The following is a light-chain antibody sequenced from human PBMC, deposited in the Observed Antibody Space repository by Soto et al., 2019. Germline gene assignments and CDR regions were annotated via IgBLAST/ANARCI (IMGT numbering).Light chain of an antibody. J-gene: IGLJ7*01. V-gene: IGLV1-40*01. CDR3: QSYDSSLSGSAV. CDR1: SSNIGAGYD. Sequence: SVLTQPPSVSGAPGQRVTISCTGSSSNIGAGYDVHWYQQLPGTAPKLLIYGNSNRPSGVPDRFSGSKSGTSASLAITGLQAEDEADYYCQSYDSSLSGSAVFGGGTQLTVL. CDR2: GNS.